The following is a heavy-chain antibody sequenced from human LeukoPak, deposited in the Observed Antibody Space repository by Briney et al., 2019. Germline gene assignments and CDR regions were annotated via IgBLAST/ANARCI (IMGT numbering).Heavy chain of an antibody. Sequence: SETLSLTCTVSGGSISSYYWSWIRQPARQGLEWIGRIYTSGSTNYNPSRKSRVTMSVDTSKNQFSLKLSSVTAADTAVYYCAREDPSYYGMDVWGQGTTVTVSS. CDR3: AREDPSYYGMDV. CDR2: IYTSGST. CDR1: GGSISSYY. V-gene: IGHV4-4*07. J-gene: IGHJ6*02.